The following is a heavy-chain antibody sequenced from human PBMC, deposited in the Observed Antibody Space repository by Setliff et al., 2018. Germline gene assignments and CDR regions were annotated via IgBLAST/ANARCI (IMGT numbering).Heavy chain of an antibody. CDR1: GGTFSGYA. CDR2: ITPIFETA. J-gene: IGHJ6*04. V-gene: IGHV1-69*06. D-gene: IGHD1-1*01. CDR3: ARDSVTLGQLERRGGWHYYGMDV. Sequence: SVKVSCKASGGTFSGYAFSWVRQAPGEGLEWMGGITPIFETAHYAEKFQDRVTITADKSTSTVHMEVSSLTSEDTAVYFCARDSVTLGQLERRGGWHYYGMDVWGKGSRVT.